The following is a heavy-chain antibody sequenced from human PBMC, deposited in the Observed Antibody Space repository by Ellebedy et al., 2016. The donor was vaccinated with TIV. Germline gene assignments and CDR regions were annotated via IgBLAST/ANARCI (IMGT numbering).Heavy chain of an antibody. CDR2: VYYPIGST. J-gene: IGHJ4*02. D-gene: IGHD1-26*01. CDR1: GSSIDDYY. Sequence: SETLSLTCTVSGSSIDDYYWTWIRQPPGKGLEWVGYVYYPIGSTNYSPSLKSRVTISVDTSKNQFSLNLYSVTAADTAVYYCARHIVVPTPGFDCWGQGALVTVSS. V-gene: IGHV4-59*08. CDR3: ARHIVVPTPGFDC.